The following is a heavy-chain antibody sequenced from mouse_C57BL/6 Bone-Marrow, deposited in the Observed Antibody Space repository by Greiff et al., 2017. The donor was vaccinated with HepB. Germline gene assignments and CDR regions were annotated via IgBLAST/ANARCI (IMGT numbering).Heavy chain of an antibody. CDR3: ARHRAGTGFDY. CDR2: ISNLAYSI. CDR1: GFTFSDYG. V-gene: IGHV5-15*01. D-gene: IGHD3-3*01. Sequence: EVQGVESGGGLVQPGGSLKLSCAASGFTFSDYGMAWVRQAPRKGPEWVAFISNLAYSIYYADTVTGRFTISRENAKNTLYLEMSSLRSEDTAMYYCARHRAGTGFDYWGQGTTLTVSS. J-gene: IGHJ2*01.